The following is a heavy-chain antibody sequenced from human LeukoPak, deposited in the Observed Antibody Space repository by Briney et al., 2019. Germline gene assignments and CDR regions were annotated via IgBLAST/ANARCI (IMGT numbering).Heavy chain of an antibody. J-gene: IGHJ2*01. V-gene: IGHV4-34*01. CDR2: INHSGST. CDR3: ARDLGLRRMI. Sequence: SETLSLTCAVYGGSFSGYYWSWIRQPPGKGLEWIGEINHSGSTNYNPSLKSRVTISVDTSKNQFSLKLSSVTAADTAVYYCARDLGLRRMIWGRGTLVIVSS. D-gene: IGHD6-25*01. CDR1: GGSFSGYY.